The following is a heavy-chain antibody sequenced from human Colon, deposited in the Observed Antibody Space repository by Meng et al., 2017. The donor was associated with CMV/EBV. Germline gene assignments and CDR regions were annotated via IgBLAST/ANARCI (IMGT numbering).Heavy chain of an antibody. D-gene: IGHD3-3*01. V-gene: IGHV3-48*03. CDR2: ISSSGSTI. J-gene: IGHJ6*02. CDR1: GFTFSSYE. CDR3: ARDFRSIFGPPPGMDV. Sequence: GGSLRLSCAASGFTFSSYEMNWVRQAPGKGLEWVSYISSSGSTIYYADSVKGRFTISRDNAKNSLYLQMNSLRAEDTAVYYCARDFRSIFGPPPGMDVWGQGTTVTVSS.